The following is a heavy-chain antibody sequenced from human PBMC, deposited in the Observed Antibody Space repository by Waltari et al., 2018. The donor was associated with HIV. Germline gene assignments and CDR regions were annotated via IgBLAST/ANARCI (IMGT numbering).Heavy chain of an antibody. CDR1: GGSFSGHY. D-gene: IGHD3-10*01. J-gene: IGHJ3*02. V-gene: IGHV4-34*02. CDR2: INHRANT. CDR3: ARGAGLLLSFGEPSGDGTFDI. Sequence: QVHLEQWGAGLLKPSETLSLTCAVYGGSFSGHYWSWIRQPPGKGLEWIGEINHRANTNHNPSLMSRVPISIDTSKNQFALNLTSVTAADTAVYYCARGAGLLLSFGEPSGDGTFDIWGQGTVVTVSS.